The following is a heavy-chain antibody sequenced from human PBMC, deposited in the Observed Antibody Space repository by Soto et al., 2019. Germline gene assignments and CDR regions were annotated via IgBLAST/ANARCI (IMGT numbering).Heavy chain of an antibody. D-gene: IGHD3-10*01. J-gene: IGHJ3*02. Sequence: EVQLVETGGGLIQPGGSLRLSCAASGLTVSSNYMNWVRQAPGKGLEWVSVLYSGGSTNYAGLVKGRFIISRDNSKNTMYLQMNRLRAEDTVVYYFGRDLTGDEGDAFDIWGHGTMVTVSS. V-gene: IGHV3-53*02. CDR1: GLTVSSNY. CDR2: LYSGGST. CDR3: GRDLTGDEGDAFDI.